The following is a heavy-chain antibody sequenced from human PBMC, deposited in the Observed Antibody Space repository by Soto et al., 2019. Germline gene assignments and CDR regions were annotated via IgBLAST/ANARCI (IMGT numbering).Heavy chain of an antibody. J-gene: IGHJ6*02. CDR1: GGSFSGYY. V-gene: IGHV4-34*01. CDR3: ARRRTAMIYYYYGMDV. D-gene: IGHD5-18*01. Sequence: SETLSLTCAVYGGSFSGYYWSWIRQPPGKGLEWIGEINHSGSTNYNPSLKSRVSISVDTAKNQFSLKLSSVTAAAAAVYYCARRRTAMIYYYYGMDVWGQGTTVTVSS. CDR2: INHSGST.